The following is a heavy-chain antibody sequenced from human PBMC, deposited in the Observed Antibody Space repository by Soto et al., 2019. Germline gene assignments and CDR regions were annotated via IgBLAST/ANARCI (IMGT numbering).Heavy chain of an antibody. Sequence: QVQLVQSGAEVKKPGASVKVSCKASGYTFTSYGISWVRQAPGQGLEWMGWISAYNGNTNYAQKLQGRVTMTTDTSTSTAYMELRSRRSDDTAVYYCARVLGDSSGWYWAGTVFDYWGQGTLVTVSS. V-gene: IGHV1-18*01. J-gene: IGHJ4*02. D-gene: IGHD6-19*01. CDR1: GYTFTSYG. CDR3: ARVLGDSSGWYWAGTVFDY. CDR2: ISAYNGNT.